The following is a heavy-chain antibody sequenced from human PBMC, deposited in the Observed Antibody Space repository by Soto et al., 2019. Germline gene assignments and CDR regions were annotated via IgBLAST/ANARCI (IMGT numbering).Heavy chain of an antibody. CDR1: GGSFSGYY. J-gene: IGHJ4*02. D-gene: IGHD2-21*01. V-gene: IGHV4-34*01. Sequence: QVQLQQWGAGLLKPSETLSLTCAVYGGSFSGYYWSWIRQPPGKGLEWIGEINHSGSTNYNPSLKSRVTISVDTYKNQFSLKLSSVTAADTAVYYCARGPVSYCGGDCDLGDRDYWGQGTLVTVSS. CDR2: INHSGST. CDR3: ARGPVSYCGGDCDLGDRDY.